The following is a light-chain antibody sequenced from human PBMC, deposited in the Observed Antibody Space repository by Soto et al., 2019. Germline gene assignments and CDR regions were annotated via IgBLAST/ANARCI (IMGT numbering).Light chain of an antibody. CDR1: SSNIGSNY. CDR3: AAWDDSLSGPHWV. Sequence: QSVLTQPPSASGTPGQRVTISCSGSSSNIGSNYVYWYQQLPGTAPKLLIYRNNQRPSGVPDRFSGSKAGTSASLAISGLRSEEEADYYCAAWDDSLSGPHWVFGGGTKVTVL. CDR2: RNN. J-gene: IGLJ3*02. V-gene: IGLV1-47*01.